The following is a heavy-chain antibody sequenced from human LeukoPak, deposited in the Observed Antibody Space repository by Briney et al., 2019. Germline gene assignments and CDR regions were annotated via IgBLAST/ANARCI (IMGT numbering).Heavy chain of an antibody. CDR1: GFTVSSNS. CDR3: ARDNIVGATKDDY. CDR2: IYSDNT. D-gene: IGHD1-26*01. J-gene: IGHJ4*02. V-gene: IGHV3-53*01. Sequence: GGSLRLSCTVSGFTVSSNSMSWVRQAPGKGLEWVSFIYSDNTHYSDSVKGRFTISRDNSKNTLYLQMNSLRAEDTAVYYCARDNIVGATKDDYWGQGTLVTVSS.